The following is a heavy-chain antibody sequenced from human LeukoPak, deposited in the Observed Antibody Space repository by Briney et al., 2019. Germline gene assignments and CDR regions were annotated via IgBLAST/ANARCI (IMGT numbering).Heavy chain of an antibody. CDR3: ARGAVAGTLYYGMDV. V-gene: IGHV4-39*07. CDR1: GGSISGGSYY. CDR2: IYYSGTT. D-gene: IGHD6-19*01. J-gene: IGHJ6*02. Sequence: SETLSLTCTVSGGSISGGSYYWGWIRQPPGKGLEYIASIYYSGTTYYNPSLKSRVTISVDTSKNQFSLKLSSVTAADTAVYYCARGAVAGTLYYGMDVWGQGTTVTVSS.